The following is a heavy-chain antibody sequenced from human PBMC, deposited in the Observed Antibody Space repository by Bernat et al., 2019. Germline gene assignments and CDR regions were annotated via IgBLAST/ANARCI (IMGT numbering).Heavy chain of an antibody. CDR3: ARGGGYCSGGGCSWFDP. J-gene: IGHJ5*02. D-gene: IGHD2-15*01. V-gene: IGHV4-34*01. CDR1: GGSLSDYY. Sequence: QVQLQQWGTGLLKPSETLSLTCAVYGGSLSDYYWSWLRQPPGKGLEWIGEINHSGTTNYNPSLKSRVTISVDTSKNQFSLKVSYVTAADTAVYYCARGGGYCSGGGCSWFDPWGQGTLVTVSS. CDR2: INHSGTT.